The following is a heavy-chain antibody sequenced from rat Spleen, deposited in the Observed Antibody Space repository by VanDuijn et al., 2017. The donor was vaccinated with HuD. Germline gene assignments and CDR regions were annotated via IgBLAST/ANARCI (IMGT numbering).Heavy chain of an antibody. CDR2: ITNTGGST. D-gene: IGHD4-1*01. CDR3: TRETGYNSYFDY. CDR1: GFTFNNYW. J-gene: IGHJ2*01. Sequence: EVQLVESGGGLVQPGRSMKLSCAASGFTFNNYWMTWIRQAPGKGLEWVASITNTGGSTYYPDSVKGRFTISRDNAKSTLYLQMDSLRSEDTATYYCTRETGYNSYFDYWGQGVMVTVSS. V-gene: IGHV5-31*01.